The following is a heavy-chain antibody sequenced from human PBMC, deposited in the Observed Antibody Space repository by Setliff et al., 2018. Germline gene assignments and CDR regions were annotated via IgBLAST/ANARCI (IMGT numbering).Heavy chain of an antibody. V-gene: IGHV4-31*03. CDR3: ARDRRIVGARHAFDI. Sequence: SETLSLTCTVSGGSISSGGYYWTWIRQHPGKGLEWIGYIYYSGSTYYNPSLKSRVTISVDTSKNQFSLKLSSVTAADTAVYYCARDRRIVGARHAFDIWGQGTMVTVSS. CDR1: GGSISSGGYY. CDR2: IYYSGST. D-gene: IGHD1-26*01. J-gene: IGHJ3*02.